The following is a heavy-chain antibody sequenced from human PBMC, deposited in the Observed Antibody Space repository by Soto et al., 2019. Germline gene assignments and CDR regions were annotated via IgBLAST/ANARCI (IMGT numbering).Heavy chain of an antibody. CDR3: AHGTYGGSGYYWDS. CDR2: IYWDGGE. Sequence: SGPTLVNPTETLTLTCSFSGFSLSASGAGVGWIRQPPGKALEWLALIYWDGGERYSPSLKSRLTVTKDTSINHVVLTLTNVDPGDTGTYYCAHGTYGGSGYYWDSWGQGTRVTVSS. D-gene: IGHD6-19*01. V-gene: IGHV2-5*02. CDR1: GFSLSASGAG. J-gene: IGHJ4*02.